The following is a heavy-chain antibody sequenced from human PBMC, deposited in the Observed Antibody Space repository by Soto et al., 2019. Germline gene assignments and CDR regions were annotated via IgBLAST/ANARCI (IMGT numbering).Heavy chain of an antibody. CDR3: ARGDCSGGSCYSVSVWFDP. D-gene: IGHD2-15*01. CDR1: GGSISSSNW. V-gene: IGHV4-4*02. J-gene: IGHJ5*02. CDR2: IYHSGST. Sequence: SETLSLTCAVSGGSISSSNWWSWVRQPPGKGLEWIGEIYHSGSTNYNPSLKSRVTISVDKSKNQFSLKLSSVTAADTAMYYCARGDCSGGSCYSVSVWFDPWGQGTLVTVSS.